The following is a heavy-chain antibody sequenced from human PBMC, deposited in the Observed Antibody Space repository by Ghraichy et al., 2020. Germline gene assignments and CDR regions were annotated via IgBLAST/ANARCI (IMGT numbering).Heavy chain of an antibody. D-gene: IGHD3-3*01. Sequence: GGSLRLSCTASGFTFSNYLMSWVRQAPGKGLEWVANIKQDGREKDYVDSVKGRFSISRDNAKNSLYLQMTSLGAEDTAVYYCARRAEIRITLFGEVILRPAWCDSWGQGTLVTVSS. CDR3: ARRAEIRITLFGEVILRPAWCDS. V-gene: IGHV3-7*03. J-gene: IGHJ5*02. CDR1: GFTFSNYL. CDR2: IKQDGREK.